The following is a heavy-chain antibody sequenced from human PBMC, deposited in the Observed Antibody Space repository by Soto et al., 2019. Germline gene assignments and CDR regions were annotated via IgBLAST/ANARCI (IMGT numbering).Heavy chain of an antibody. CDR3: TRDSHSPFDY. CDR2: IKQDGSEI. J-gene: IGHJ4*02. Sequence: PGGSLRLSCVASGFTFSSFWMSWVRQAPGKGLEWVANIKQDGSEIYYVDSVKGRFTISRDNAKKTQYLQMNSLRAEDTAVYYCTRDSHSPFDYWGQGALVTVSS. V-gene: IGHV3-7*01. CDR1: GFTFSSFW.